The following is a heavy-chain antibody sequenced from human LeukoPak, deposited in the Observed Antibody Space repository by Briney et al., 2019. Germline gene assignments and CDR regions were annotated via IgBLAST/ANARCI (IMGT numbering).Heavy chain of an antibody. D-gene: IGHD3-16*01. V-gene: IGHV3-21*01. CDR2: ISSSSSYI. Sequence: GGSLRLSCAASGFTFSSYSMNRVRQAPGKGLEWVSSISSSSSYIYYADSVKGRFTISRDNAKNSLYLQMNSLRAEDTAVYYCARRGDTGAFDIWGQGTMVTVSS. CDR1: GFTFSSYS. CDR3: ARRGDTGAFDI. J-gene: IGHJ3*02.